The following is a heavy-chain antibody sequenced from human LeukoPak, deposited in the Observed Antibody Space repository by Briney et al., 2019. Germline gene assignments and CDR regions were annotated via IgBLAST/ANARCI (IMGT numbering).Heavy chain of an antibody. Sequence: GGSLRLSCAASGFTFSSYWMHWVRQAPGKGLVWVSRINSDGSSTSYADSVKGRFTISRDNAKNSLYLQMNSLRDEDTAVYYCARDRGYFRKEVWGKGTTVIVSS. V-gene: IGHV3-74*01. D-gene: IGHD2/OR15-2a*01. CDR2: INSDGSST. J-gene: IGHJ6*04. CDR1: GFTFSSYW. CDR3: ARDRGYFRKEV.